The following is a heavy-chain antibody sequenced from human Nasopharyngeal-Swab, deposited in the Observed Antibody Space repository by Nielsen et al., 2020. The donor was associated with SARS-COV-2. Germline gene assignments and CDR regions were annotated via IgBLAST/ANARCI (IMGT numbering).Heavy chain of an antibody. J-gene: IGHJ5*02. CDR3: ARQEEIVLIVAGTHSGWFDP. D-gene: IGHD1-7*01. V-gene: IGHV4-39*01. Sequence: SETLSLTCSVSGGSITSNTYYWGWIRQPPGKGLEYIGTIYHNGNTYYNPSLESRVTISVDTSKNQFSLKLTSVTAADTAIYYCARQEEIVLIVAGTHSGWFDPWGQGTLVTVSS. CDR2: IYHNGNT. CDR1: GGSITSNTYY.